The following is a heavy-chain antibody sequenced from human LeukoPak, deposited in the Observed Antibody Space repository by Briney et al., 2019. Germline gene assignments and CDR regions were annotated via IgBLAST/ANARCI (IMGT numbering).Heavy chain of an antibody. CDR1: GGSISSYY. D-gene: IGHD6-13*01. J-gene: IGHJ5*02. CDR2: IYYSGST. CDR3: ARHGWYSSSWYTGWFDP. Sequence: SETLSLTCTVSGGSISSYYWSWIRQPPGKGLEWIGYIYYSGSTNYNPSLKSRVTISVDTPKNQFSLKLSSVTAADTAVYYCARHGWYSSSWYTGWFDPWGQGTLVTVSS. V-gene: IGHV4-59*01.